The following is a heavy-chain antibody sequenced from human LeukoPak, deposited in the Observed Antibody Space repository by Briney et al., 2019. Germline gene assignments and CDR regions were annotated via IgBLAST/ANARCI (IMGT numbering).Heavy chain of an antibody. V-gene: IGHV3-7*01. J-gene: IGHJ4*02. CDR1: GFSVSGYW. CDR3: AREWQGGIAAAGTRIEGDY. CDR2: IKQEGREK. D-gene: IGHD6-13*01. Sequence: AGGSLRLSCAVSGFSVSGYWMTWVRQAPGKGLEWVANIKQEGREKNYVDSVKGRFTISRDNAENSLFLQMNSLRVEDTAVYYCAREWQGGIAAAGTRIEGDYWGQGTLVAVSS.